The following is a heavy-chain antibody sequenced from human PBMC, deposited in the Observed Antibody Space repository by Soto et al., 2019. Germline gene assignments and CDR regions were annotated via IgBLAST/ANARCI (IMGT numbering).Heavy chain of an antibody. CDR1: GYTFTSYG. J-gene: IGHJ3*02. CDR2: ISAYNGNT. V-gene: IGHV1-18*01. D-gene: IGHD3-10*01. CDR3: ARDLPWFGVPLKPPAFDI. Sequence: GASVEVSCKASGYTFTSYGISWVRQAPGQGLEWMGWISAYNGNTNYAQKLQGRVTMTTDTSTSTAYMELRSLRSDDTAVYYCARDLPWFGVPLKPPAFDIWGQGTMVTVSS.